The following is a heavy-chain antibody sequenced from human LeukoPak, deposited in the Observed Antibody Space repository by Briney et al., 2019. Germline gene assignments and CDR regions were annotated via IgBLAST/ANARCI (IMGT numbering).Heavy chain of an antibody. CDR3: AGGVGGYCSSVTCYNGWFDP. CDR2: IYSGGST. Sequence: GGSLRLSCAASGFTVNNNYMTWVRQAPGKGLEWVSVIYSGGSTYYADSVKGRFTISRDNSKNTVYLQMNSLRADDTAVYYCAGGVGGYCSSVTCYNGWFDPWGQGTLVTVSS. D-gene: IGHD2-2*02. V-gene: IGHV3-53*01. J-gene: IGHJ5*02. CDR1: GFTVNNNY.